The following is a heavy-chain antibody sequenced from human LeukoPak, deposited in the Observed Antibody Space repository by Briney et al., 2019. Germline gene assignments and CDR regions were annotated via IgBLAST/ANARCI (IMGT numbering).Heavy chain of an antibody. D-gene: IGHD6-13*01. V-gene: IGHV3-23*01. J-gene: IGHJ6*02. CDR2: ISGSGGST. CDR1: GFTFSSYA. Sequence: GGSLRLSCAASGFTFSSYAMSWVRQAPGKGLEWVSAISGSGGSTYYADSVKGRFTISRDNSKNTLYVQMNSLRAEDTAVYYCAKVGGRSSSLYYGMDVWGQGTTVTVSS. CDR3: AKVGGRSSSLYYGMDV.